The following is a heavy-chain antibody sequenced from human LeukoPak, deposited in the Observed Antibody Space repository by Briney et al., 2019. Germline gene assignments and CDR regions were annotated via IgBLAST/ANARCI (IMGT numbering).Heavy chain of an antibody. Sequence: SETLSLTCAVSGGSISSSNWWSWVRQPPGKGLEWIGEIYHSGSTNYNPSLKSRVAISVDKSKNQFSLKLSSVTAADTAVYYCAVGLMVRGTVDYWGQGTLVTVSS. CDR1: GGSISSSNW. V-gene: IGHV4-4*02. D-gene: IGHD3-10*01. CDR2: IYHSGST. CDR3: AVGLMVRGTVDY. J-gene: IGHJ4*02.